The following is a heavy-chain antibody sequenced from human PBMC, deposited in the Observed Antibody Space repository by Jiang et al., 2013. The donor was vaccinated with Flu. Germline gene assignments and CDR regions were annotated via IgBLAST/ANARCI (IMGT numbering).Heavy chain of an antibody. CDR3: AKDRIPIAAAGTWWYFDL. Sequence: QLLESGGGVVQPGRSLRLSCAVSGFTFSRHSMQWVRQAPGKGLEWVAVISYDGSNKYYADSVKGRFTISRDNSKNTLYLQMNSLRAEDTAVYYCAKDRIPIAAAGTWWYFDLWGRGTLVTVSS. V-gene: IGHV3-30*04. CDR1: GFTFSRHS. D-gene: IGHD6-13*01. CDR2: ISYDGSNK. J-gene: IGHJ2*01.